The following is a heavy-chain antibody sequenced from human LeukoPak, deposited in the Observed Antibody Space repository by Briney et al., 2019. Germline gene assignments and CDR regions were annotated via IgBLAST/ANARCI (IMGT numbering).Heavy chain of an antibody. CDR3: ARDPTNWIDY. CDR2: MNLNSGAT. J-gene: IGHJ4*02. CDR1: GYSFTNYY. V-gene: IGHV1-2*02. D-gene: IGHD1-1*01. Sequence: ASVKVSCKASGYSFTNYYMHWVRQAPGQGLECMGWMNLNSGATNYAQKFQGRVTMTRDTSSSTAYVELSRLTSDDTAVYYCARDPTNWIDYWGQGTLVTVSS.